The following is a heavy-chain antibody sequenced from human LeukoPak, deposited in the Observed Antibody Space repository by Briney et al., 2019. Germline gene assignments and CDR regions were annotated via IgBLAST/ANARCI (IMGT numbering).Heavy chain of an antibody. V-gene: IGHV3-23*01. Sequence: GGSLRLSCAASGFTFSSYAMSWVRQAPGKGLEWVSAISGSGGSTYYADSVKGRFTISRDNSKNTLYLQMNSLRAEDTAVYYCARGCGSGYYFDYWGQGTTVTVSS. CDR2: ISGSGGST. J-gene: IGHJ4*03. D-gene: IGHD3-10*01. CDR3: ARGCGSGYYFDY. CDR1: GFTFSSYA.